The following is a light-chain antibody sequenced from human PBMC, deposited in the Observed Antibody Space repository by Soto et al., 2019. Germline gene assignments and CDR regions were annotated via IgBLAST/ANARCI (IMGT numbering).Light chain of an antibody. V-gene: IGKV1-27*01. J-gene: IGKJ3*01. CDR1: QGISNY. Sequence: DIQMTQSPSSLSASVGDRVAITCRASQGISNYLAWYQQKPGKVPKLLIYAASTLQSGVPSRFGGSGSGTDSTLTISSLQPEDVATYYCQEYYSGPFTVGHGNKVDSK. CDR3: QEYYSGPFT. CDR2: AAS.